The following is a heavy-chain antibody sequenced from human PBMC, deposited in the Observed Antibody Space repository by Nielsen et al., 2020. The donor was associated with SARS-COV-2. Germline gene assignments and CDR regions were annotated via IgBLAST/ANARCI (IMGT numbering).Heavy chain of an antibody. J-gene: IGHJ6*02. V-gene: IGHV4-30-4*01. D-gene: IGHD2-2*01. CDR3: AREEYGFGLDV. Sequence: SCTVSRGSISSGVYYWSWIRQPPGKGLEWIGYTFNSGNTYYNPSLRSRVTMSLDTSKNQFSLILTSVTAADTAVYYCAREEYGFGLDVWGQGTTVRVSS. CDR2: TFNSGNT. CDR1: RGSISSGVYY.